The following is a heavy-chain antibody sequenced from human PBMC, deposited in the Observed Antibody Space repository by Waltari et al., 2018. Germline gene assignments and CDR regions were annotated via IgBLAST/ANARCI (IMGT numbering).Heavy chain of an antibody. D-gene: IGHD6-13*01. Sequence: AASGFTFSSYAMHWVRQAPGKGLVWVAVISYDGSNKYYADSVKGRFTISRDNSKNTLYLQMNSLRAEDTAVYYCARDSIRGRAAAGDRTYGMDVWGQGTTVTVSS. V-gene: IGHV3-30-3*01. CDR3: ARDSIRGRAAAGDRTYGMDV. J-gene: IGHJ6*02. CDR1: GFTFSSYA. CDR2: ISYDGSNK.